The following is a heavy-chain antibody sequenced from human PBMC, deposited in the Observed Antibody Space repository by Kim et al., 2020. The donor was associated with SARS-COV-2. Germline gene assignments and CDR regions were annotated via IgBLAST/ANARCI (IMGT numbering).Heavy chain of an antibody. CDR2: IYHSGST. V-gene: IGHV4-4*02. J-gene: IGHJ5*02. CDR1: GGSISSSNW. CDR3: ARGGVLRFLEWLHEYNWFDP. D-gene: IGHD3-3*01. Sequence: SETLSLTCAVSGGSISSSNWWSWVRQPPGKGLEWIGEIYHSGSTNYNPSLKSRVTISVDKSKNQFSLKLSSVTAADTAVYYCARGGVLRFLEWLHEYNWFDPWGQGTLVTVSS.